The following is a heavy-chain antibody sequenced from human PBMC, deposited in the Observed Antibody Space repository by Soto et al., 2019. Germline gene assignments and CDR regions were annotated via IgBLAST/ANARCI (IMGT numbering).Heavy chain of an antibody. CDR2: ISYRGST. V-gene: IGHV4-59*01. J-gene: IGHJ5*02. D-gene: IGHD3-22*01. Sequence: ETLSLTCTVSAGSITTSYWSWIRQPLGKALEWIGYISYRGSTNYNPSLKSRLTISIDTSKSQISLKLTSMTTPDTAVYYCASSGIVGREVNTWFDPWGQGTLVTVS. CDR3: ASSGIVGREVNTWFDP. CDR1: AGSITTSY.